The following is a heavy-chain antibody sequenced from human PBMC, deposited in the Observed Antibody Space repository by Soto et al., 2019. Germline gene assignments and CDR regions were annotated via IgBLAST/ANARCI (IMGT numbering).Heavy chain of an antibody. CDR2: IIPIFGTA. V-gene: IGHV1-69*06. Sequence: SGKVSCKASGGTFSSYAISWVRQAPGQGLEWMGGIIPIFGTANYAQKFQGRVTITADKSTSTAYMELSSLRSEDTAVYYCASHSSDPPGPRPDPFDYWGQGTLVTVSS. J-gene: IGHJ4*02. CDR1: GGTFSSYA. CDR3: ASHSSDPPGPRPDPFDY.